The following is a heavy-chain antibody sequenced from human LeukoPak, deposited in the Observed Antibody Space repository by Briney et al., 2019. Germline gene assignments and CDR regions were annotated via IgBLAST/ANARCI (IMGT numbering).Heavy chain of an antibody. J-gene: IGHJ4*02. D-gene: IGHD3-3*01. V-gene: IGHV5-51*01. CDR2: IYPGDSDT. Sequence: TGESLKISCKGTGYSFTTYWIAWVRQMPGKGLEWMGIIYPGDSDTRYSPSFQGQVTISADKSISTAYLQWSSLKASDTAMYYCARRYYDFWSGYSHPTYYFDYWGQGTLVTVSS. CDR1: GYSFTTYW. CDR3: ARRYYDFWSGYSHPTYYFDY.